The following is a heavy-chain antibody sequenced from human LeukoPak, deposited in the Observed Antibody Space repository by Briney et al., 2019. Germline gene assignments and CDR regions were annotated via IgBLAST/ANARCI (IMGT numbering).Heavy chain of an antibody. CDR3: AKPSGWYVAFDY. CDR2: ISDTGDNT. Sequence: AGGSLRLSCAASGFTFSSYAMTWVRQAPGKGLEWVSDISDTGDNTYYADSVKGRFTISRDNSKNTLFLQMNSLRAEDTAVYYCAKPSGWYVAFDYWGQGTLVTVSS. CDR1: GFTFSSYA. D-gene: IGHD6-19*01. J-gene: IGHJ4*02. V-gene: IGHV3-23*01.